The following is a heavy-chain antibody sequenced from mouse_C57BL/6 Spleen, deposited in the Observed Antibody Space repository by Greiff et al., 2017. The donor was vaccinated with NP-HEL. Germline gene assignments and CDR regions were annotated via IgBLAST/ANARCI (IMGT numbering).Heavy chain of an antibody. V-gene: IGHV1-82*01. Sequence: QLQQSGPELVKPGASVKISCKASGYAFSSSWMNWVKQRPGKGLEWIGRIYPGDGDTNYNGKFKGKATLTADKSSSTAYMQLSSLTSEDSAVYFCARGKDYDDGAMDYWGQGTSVTVSS. CDR1: GYAFSSSW. D-gene: IGHD2-4*01. CDR2: IYPGDGDT. J-gene: IGHJ4*01. CDR3: ARGKDYDDGAMDY.